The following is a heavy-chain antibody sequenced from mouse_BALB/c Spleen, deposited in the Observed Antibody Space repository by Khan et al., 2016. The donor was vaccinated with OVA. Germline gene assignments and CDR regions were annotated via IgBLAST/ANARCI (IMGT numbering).Heavy chain of an antibody. CDR1: GYTFTSYW. CDR2: IDPSARYI. V-gene: IGHV1-59*01. J-gene: IGHJ3*01. D-gene: IGHD1-2*01. CDR3: ARGGRFITTATWFAY. Sequence: QVQLQQPGAELVMPGASVKMSCKSSGYTFTSYWMHWVKQRPGQGLEWIGVIDPSARYITYTQKFKDKATLTVDTSSSTAYMQLSSLTSEDSAVYYCARGGRFITTATWFAYWGQGTLVTVSA.